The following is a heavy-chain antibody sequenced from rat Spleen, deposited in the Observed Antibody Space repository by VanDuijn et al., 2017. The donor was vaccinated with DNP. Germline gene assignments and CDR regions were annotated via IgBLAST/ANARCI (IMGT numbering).Heavy chain of an antibody. Sequence: EVQLVESGGDLVQPGGSLKLSCVGSGFKFNNYWMSWIRQVPGKGLEWVSSIFLTSASTYYSDSVKGRFTISRDDAENTLYLEMSSLRSEDTATYFWTRGRDYFDYWGQGVMVTVSP. J-gene: IGHJ2*01. V-gene: IGHV5-31*01. CDR3: TRGRDYFDY. CDR2: IFLTSAST. CDR1: GFKFNNYW.